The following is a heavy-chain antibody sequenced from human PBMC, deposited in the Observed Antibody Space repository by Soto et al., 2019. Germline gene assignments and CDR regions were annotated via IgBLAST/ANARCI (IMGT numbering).Heavy chain of an antibody. V-gene: IGHV1-69*13. CDR3: ARVAFYDYGGNREFDY. CDR1: GGTFSSYA. Sequence: SVKVSCKASGGTFSSYAISWVRQAPGQGLEWMGGIIPIFGTANYAQKFQGRVTITADESTSTAYMELSSRRSEDTAVYYCARVAFYDYGGNREFDYWGQGTLVTVSS. J-gene: IGHJ4*02. D-gene: IGHD4-17*01. CDR2: IIPIFGTA.